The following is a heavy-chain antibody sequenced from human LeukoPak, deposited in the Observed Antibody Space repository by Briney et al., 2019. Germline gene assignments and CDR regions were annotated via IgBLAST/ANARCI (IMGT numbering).Heavy chain of an antibody. V-gene: IGHV1-46*01. CDR2: INPSGGST. Sequence: ASVKVSCKASGYAFTSYYMHWVRQAPGQGLEWMGIINPSGGSTSYAQKFQGRVTMTRDTSTNTVYMELSSLRVEDTVVYYCARVRGIQIFDFWGQGTLVTVSS. CDR3: ARVRGIQIFDF. D-gene: IGHD5-18*01. CDR1: GYAFTSYY. J-gene: IGHJ4*02.